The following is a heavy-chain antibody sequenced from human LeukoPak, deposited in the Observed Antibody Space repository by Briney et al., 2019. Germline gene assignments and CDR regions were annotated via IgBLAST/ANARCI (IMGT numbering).Heavy chain of an antibody. V-gene: IGHV4-34*01. J-gene: IGHJ6*03. CDR3: ARGCSSSWYYYYYYMDV. D-gene: IGHD6-13*01. CDR2: INHSGST. CDR1: GFTFSNAW. Sequence: SGGSLRLSCAASGFTFSNAWMSWVRQAPGKGLEWIGEINHSGSTNYNPSLKSRVTISVDTSKNQFSLKLSSVTAADTAVYYCARGCSSSWYYYYYYMDVWGKGTTVTVSS.